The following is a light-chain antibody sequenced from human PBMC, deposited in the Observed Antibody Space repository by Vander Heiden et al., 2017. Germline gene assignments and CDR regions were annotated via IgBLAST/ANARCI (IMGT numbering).Light chain of an antibody. Sequence: QSVLTQPPSVSVAPGQMVTISCTGSSSHIGAGYDVHWYQQLPGTAPKLLIYGNSDRPAGVPDRFSGSKSGTSASLAITGLQAEDEADYYCQSYDSSLSGSGVFGGGTKLTVL. V-gene: IGLV1-40*01. CDR1: SSHIGAGYD. CDR3: QSYDSSLSGSGV. J-gene: IGLJ2*01. CDR2: GNS.